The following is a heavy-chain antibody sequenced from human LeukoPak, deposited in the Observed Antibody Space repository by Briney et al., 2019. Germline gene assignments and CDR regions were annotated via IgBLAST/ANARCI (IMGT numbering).Heavy chain of an antibody. V-gene: IGHV3-53*01. CDR2: SYSGGDT. Sequence: GGSLRLSCAASGFTVSSNYMSWVRQAPGKGLEWVSVSYSGGDTYYPDSVKGRLTVSRDNPKNTVYLQMNSLRAEDTAVYFCARSPVLDRNDWSFADWGQGTLVTVSS. CDR3: ARSPVLDRNDWSFAD. CDR1: GFTVSSNY. D-gene: IGHD1-1*01. J-gene: IGHJ4*02.